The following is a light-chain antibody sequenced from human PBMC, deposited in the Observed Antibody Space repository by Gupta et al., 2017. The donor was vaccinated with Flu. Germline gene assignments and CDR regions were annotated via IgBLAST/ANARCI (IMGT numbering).Light chain of an antibody. V-gene: IGKV4-1*01. CDR1: QSVLYSPTNKNY. Sequence: DIVMTQFPDSLSVSLGERATISCQSSQSVLYSPTNKNYLAWYQQKLGQPPKLVMSWALNRESGVTDRFSGRGSETDFTLTSSSRQDEDVDVYYVHQYSSTLTFGQGTKVEIK. J-gene: IGKJ2*01. CDR2: WAL. CDR3: HQYSSTLT.